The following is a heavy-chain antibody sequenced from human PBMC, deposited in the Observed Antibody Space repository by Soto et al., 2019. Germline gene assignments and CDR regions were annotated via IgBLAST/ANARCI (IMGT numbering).Heavy chain of an antibody. CDR3: ARKGTRGVLYYYYGMDV. D-gene: IGHD3-10*01. CDR1: GGSISSSSYY. J-gene: IGHJ6*02. V-gene: IGHV4-39*01. CDR2: IYYSGST. Sequence: PSETLSLTCTVSGGSISSSSYYWGWIRQPPGKGLEWIGSIYYSGSTYYNPSLKSRVTISVDTSKNQFSLKLSSVTAADTAVYYCARKGTRGVLYYYYGMDVWGQGTTVTVS.